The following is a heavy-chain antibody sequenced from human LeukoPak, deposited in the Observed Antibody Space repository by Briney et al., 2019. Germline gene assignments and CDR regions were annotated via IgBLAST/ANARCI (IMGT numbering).Heavy chain of an antibody. CDR2: ISGSGGST. CDR1: GFTFSSYA. Sequence: SGGSLRLSCAASGFTFSSYAISWVRQAPGKGLEWVSAISGSGGSTYYADSVKGRFTISRDNSKNTLYLQMNSLRAEDTAVYYCAKDPPLWFGELLYVFDYWGQGTLVTVSS. J-gene: IGHJ4*02. CDR3: AKDPPLWFGELLYVFDY. D-gene: IGHD3-10*01. V-gene: IGHV3-23*01.